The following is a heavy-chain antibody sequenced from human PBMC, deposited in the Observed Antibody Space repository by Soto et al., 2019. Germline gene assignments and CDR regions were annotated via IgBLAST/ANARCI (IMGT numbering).Heavy chain of an antibody. CDR3: LRDMVGPVSFDA. V-gene: IGHV3-64D*06. D-gene: IGHD1-26*01. CDR2: ISTNGRNT. Sequence: GEYLRLSCSASGFRFSDSAMHWVRQAPGKGPEYVSAISTNGRNTYYADSVKGRFTISRDNSKNTVHLQMSSLRTEDTAVYYCLRDMVGPVSFDAWGQGT. CDR1: GFRFSDSA. J-gene: IGHJ4*02.